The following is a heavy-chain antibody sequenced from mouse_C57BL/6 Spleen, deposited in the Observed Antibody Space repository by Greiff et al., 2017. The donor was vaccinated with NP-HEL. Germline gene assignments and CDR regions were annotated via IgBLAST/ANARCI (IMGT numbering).Heavy chain of an antibody. Sequence: EVQRVESGEGLVKPGGSLKLSCAASGFTFSSYAMSWVRQTPEKRLEWVAYISSGGDYIYYADTVKGRFTISRDNARNTLYLQMSSLKSEDTAMYYCTRDNYGSYAMDYWGQGTSVTVSS. CDR1: GFTFSSYA. J-gene: IGHJ4*01. CDR3: TRDNYGSYAMDY. V-gene: IGHV5-9-1*02. CDR2: ISSGGDYI. D-gene: IGHD1-1*01.